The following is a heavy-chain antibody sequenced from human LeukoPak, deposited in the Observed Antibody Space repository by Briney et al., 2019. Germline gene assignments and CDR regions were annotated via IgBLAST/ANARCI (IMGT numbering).Heavy chain of an antibody. V-gene: IGHV4-34*01. CDR2: INHSGST. CDR3: ARDSTDVEMATIEAFDI. D-gene: IGHD5-24*01. Sequence: PSETLSLTCAVYGGSFSGYYWSWIRQPPGKGLEWIGEINHSGSTNYNPSLKSRVTISVDTSKNQFSLKLSSVTAADTAVYYCARDSTDVEMATIEAFDIWGQGTMVTVSS. CDR1: GGSFSGYY. J-gene: IGHJ3*02.